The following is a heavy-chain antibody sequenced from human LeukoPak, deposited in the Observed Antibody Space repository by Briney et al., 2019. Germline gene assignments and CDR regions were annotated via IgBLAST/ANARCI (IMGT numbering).Heavy chain of an antibody. CDR3: ARSYYYGSGSYSGFGY. Sequence: SETLSLTCTVSGGSIRSYFWSWIRQPPGKGLERIGYIYYSGSTNYNYNPSLKSRVTLSVDTSKNHFSLKLSSVTAADTAVYYCARSYYYGSGSYSGFGYWGQGTLVTVSS. J-gene: IGHJ4*02. CDR2: IYYSGST. D-gene: IGHD3-10*01. CDR1: GGSIRSYF. V-gene: IGHV4-59*01.